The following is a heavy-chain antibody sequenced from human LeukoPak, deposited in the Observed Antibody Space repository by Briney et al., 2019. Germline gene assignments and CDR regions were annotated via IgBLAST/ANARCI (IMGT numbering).Heavy chain of an antibody. CDR2: IKQDGSEK. CDR1: GSTFSSYW. J-gene: IGHJ4*02. V-gene: IGHV3-7*01. Sequence: GGSLRLSCAASGSTFSSYWMSWVRQAPGKGLEWVANIKQDGSEKYYVDSVKGRFTISRDNAKNSLYPQMNSLRAEDTAVYYCARDLIMEDYVWGSYRPDFDYWGQGTLVTVSS. CDR3: ARDLIMEDYVWGSYRPDFDY. D-gene: IGHD3-16*02.